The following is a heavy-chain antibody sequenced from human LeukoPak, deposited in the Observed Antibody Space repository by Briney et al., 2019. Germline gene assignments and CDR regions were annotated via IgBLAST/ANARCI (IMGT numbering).Heavy chain of an antibody. CDR3: GGGGGYTAFDY. D-gene: IGHD2-2*02. CDR1: GFTFSSYA. CDR2: ISGNGGST. V-gene: IGHV3-23*01. J-gene: IGHJ4*02. Sequence: PGGSLRLSCAASGFTFSSYAMSWVRQAPGKGLEWVSAISGNGGSTYYADSVKGRFTISRDNSKNTLYLQMNSLRAEDTALYYCGGGGGYTAFDYWGQGTLVTVSS.